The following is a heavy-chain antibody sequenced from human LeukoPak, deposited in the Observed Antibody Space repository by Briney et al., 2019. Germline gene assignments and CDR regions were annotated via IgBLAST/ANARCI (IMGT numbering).Heavy chain of an antibody. CDR2: ISSSGTTI. D-gene: IGHD2-2*01. CDR1: GFTFSDYY. CDR3: ARATEYQLLYFDY. V-gene: IGHV3-11*01. Sequence: PGGSLRLSCAASGFTFSDYYMSWIRQAPGKGREWVSYISSSGTTIYYADSVKGRFTISRDNAKNSLYLQMNSLRAEDTAVYYCARATEYQLLYFDYWGQGTLVTVSS. J-gene: IGHJ4*02.